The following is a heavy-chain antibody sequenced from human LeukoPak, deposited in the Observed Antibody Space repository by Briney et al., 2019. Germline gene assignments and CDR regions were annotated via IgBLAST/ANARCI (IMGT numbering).Heavy chain of an antibody. CDR3: ARALYSSSSGY. Sequence: PGGSLRLSCAASGFSVSSHYFSWVRQAPGKGLEWVSLSYSSGSTYYADSVKGRFTISRDNSKNTLYLQMSSLRAEDTAVYYCARALYSSSSGYWGQGTLVTVSS. CDR1: GFSVSSHY. V-gene: IGHV3-53*01. CDR2: SYSSGST. D-gene: IGHD6-6*01. J-gene: IGHJ4*02.